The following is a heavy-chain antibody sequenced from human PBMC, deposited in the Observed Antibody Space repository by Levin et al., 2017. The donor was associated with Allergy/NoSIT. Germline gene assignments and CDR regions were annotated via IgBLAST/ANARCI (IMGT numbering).Heavy chain of an antibody. CDR1: GYSFTSYN. CDR2: MNPDTGDT. V-gene: IGHV1-8*01. Sequence: GASVKVSCKASGYSFTSYNINWVRQATGQGLEWMGWMNPDTGDTGYAQKFQGRVTMTRDTSISTAYLELSGLRSEDTAVYFCAREQISTFTPPHFDVWGQGSLVTASS. D-gene: IGHD2-2*01. J-gene: IGHJ4*02. CDR3: AREQISTFTPPHFDV.